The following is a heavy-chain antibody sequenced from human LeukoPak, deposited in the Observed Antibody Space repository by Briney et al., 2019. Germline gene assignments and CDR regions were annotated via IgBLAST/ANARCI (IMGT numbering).Heavy chain of an antibody. CDR1: GFTFSSYS. V-gene: IGHV3-21*01. Sequence: GGSLRLSCAASGFTFSSYSMNWVRQAPGKGLEWVSSISGSSSYIYYADSVKGRFTISRDNAKNSLYLQMNSLRAEDTAVYYCARVGWGGGEGMGVWGQGTTVTVSS. J-gene: IGHJ6*02. D-gene: IGHD4-23*01. CDR2: ISGSSSYI. CDR3: ARVGWGGGEGMGV.